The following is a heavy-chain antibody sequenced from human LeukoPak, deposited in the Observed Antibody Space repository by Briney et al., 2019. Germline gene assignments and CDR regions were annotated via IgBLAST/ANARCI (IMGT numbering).Heavy chain of an antibody. Sequence: ASVKVSCKASGYTFTGYSLNWVRQAPGQGLEWMGWINPESGGTNYAQKFQDRVTMTRDTSINTAYMELTRPTFDDTAIFYCARGQAVADYWGQGTLVTVSS. J-gene: IGHJ4*02. D-gene: IGHD6-19*01. V-gene: IGHV1-2*02. CDR1: GYTFTGYS. CDR3: ARGQAVADY. CDR2: INPESGGT.